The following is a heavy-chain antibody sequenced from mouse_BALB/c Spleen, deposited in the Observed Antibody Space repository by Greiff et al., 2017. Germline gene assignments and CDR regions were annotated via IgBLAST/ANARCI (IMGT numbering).Heavy chain of an antibody. J-gene: IGHJ2*01. CDR3: ARYDSTYEVYFDY. CDR2: INPGNGGT. V-gene: IGHV1-54*01. CDR1: GYAFTNYL. Sequence: VKLVESGAELVRPGTSVKVSCKASGYAFTNYLIEWVKQRPGQGLEWIGVINPGNGGTNYNEKFKGKATLTADKSSSSAYMQLSSLTSDDSAVYFCARYDSTYEVYFDYWGQGTTLTVSS. D-gene: IGHD1-1*01.